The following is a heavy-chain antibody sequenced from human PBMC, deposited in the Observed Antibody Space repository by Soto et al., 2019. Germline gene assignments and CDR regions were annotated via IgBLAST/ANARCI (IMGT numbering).Heavy chain of an antibody. J-gene: IGHJ4*02. Sequence: QVQLVQSGAEVKKPGSSVRVSCKTSGDSFSKYTVNWVRQAPRQGLEWMGGFIPRFGTTNFAPTLQGRVTITAAQSRNPGYMELSSLRSEDTALYYCARGRGLYNSGRSQLDSWGQGTLVTVSS. CDR1: GDSFSKYT. CDR2: FIPRFGTT. CDR3: ARGRGLYNSGRSQLDS. V-gene: IGHV1-69*01. D-gene: IGHD1-1*01.